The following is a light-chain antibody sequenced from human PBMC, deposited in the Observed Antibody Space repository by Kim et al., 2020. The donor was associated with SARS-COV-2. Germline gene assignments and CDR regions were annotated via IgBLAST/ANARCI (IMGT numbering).Light chain of an antibody. CDR2: GAS. CDR3: QQYGTSLRT. CDR1: QSVTSSY. J-gene: IGKJ1*01. V-gene: IGKV3-20*01. Sequence: EIVLPQSPGTLSLSPGERATLSCRASQSVTSSYLAWYQQKPGQPPRLLIYGASNRATGIPDRFSGSGSGTDFTLTISRLESEDLAVYYCQQYGTSLRTFGQGTKVDIK.